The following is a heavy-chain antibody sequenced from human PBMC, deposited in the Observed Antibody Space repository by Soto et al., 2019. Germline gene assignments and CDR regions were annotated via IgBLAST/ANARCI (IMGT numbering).Heavy chain of an antibody. V-gene: IGHV3-21*01. CDR2: ISSSSSYI. J-gene: IGHJ6*03. Sequence: GGSLRLSCAASGFTFSSYSMNWVRQAPGKGLEWVSSISSSSSYIYYADSVKGRFTISRDNAKNSLYLQMNSLRAEDTAVYYCARGGLTYYDFWSGYTELYYYYYYMDVWGKGTTVTVSS. CDR1: GFTFSSYS. D-gene: IGHD3-3*01. CDR3: ARGGLTYYDFWSGYTELYYYYYYMDV.